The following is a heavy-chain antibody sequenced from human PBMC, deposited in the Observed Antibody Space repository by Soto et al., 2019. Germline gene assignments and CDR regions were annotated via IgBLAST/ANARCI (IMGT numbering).Heavy chain of an antibody. CDR2: IYTSGST. CDR1: GGSISSYY. D-gene: IGHD2-15*01. CDR3: ARGGIAATFDYYYYFGMDV. V-gene: IGHV4-4*07. J-gene: IGHJ6*02. Sequence: SETLSLTCTVSGGSISSYYWSWIRQPAGKGLEWIGRIYTSGSTNYNPSLKSRVTMSVDTSKNQLSLKLSSVTAADTAVYYCARGGIAATFDYYYYFGMDVWGQGTTVTASS.